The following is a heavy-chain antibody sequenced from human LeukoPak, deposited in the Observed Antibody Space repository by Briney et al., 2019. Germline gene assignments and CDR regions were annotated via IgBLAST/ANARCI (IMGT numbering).Heavy chain of an antibody. CDR3: ARGRGSSWYGWFDP. V-gene: IGHV4-34*01. Sequence: PSETLSLTCAVYGGSFSGYYWSWIRQPPGKGLEWIGKINHSGSTNYNPSLKSRVTISVDTSKNQFSLKLSSVTAADTAVYYCARGRGSSWYGWFDPWGQGTLVTVSS. J-gene: IGHJ5*02. D-gene: IGHD6-13*01. CDR2: INHSGST. CDR1: GGSFSGYY.